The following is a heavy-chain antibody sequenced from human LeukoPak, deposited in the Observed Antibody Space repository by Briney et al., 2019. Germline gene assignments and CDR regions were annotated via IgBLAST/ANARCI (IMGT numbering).Heavy chain of an antibody. CDR2: IRGSGGST. J-gene: IGHJ5*02. Sequence: GGSLRLSCAASGFTFSSYAMSWVRQAPGKGLEWVSAIRGSGGSTYYADSVKGRFTISRDNSKNTLYLQMNSLRAEDTAVYYCAKPAMVTQIRSWFDPWGQGTLVTVSS. V-gene: IGHV3-23*01. D-gene: IGHD5-18*01. CDR1: GFTFSSYA. CDR3: AKPAMVTQIRSWFDP.